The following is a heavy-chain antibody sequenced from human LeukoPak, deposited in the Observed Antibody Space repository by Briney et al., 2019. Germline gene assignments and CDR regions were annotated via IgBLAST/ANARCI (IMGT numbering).Heavy chain of an antibody. D-gene: IGHD1-14*01. CDR3: ARRTTGGNLDY. V-gene: IGHV4-4*09. CDR2: IFSSGIT. Sequence: SETLSLTCTVSGGSISSYHWSWIRQPPGKGLEWIGYIFSSGITNYNPSLKSRVTISVDTSKNQFSLNLSSVTAADTAVYYCARRTTGGNLDYWGQGTLVTVSS. CDR1: GGSISSYH. J-gene: IGHJ4*02.